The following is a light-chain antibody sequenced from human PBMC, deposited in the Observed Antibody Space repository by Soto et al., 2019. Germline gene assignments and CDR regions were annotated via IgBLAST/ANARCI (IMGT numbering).Light chain of an antibody. Sequence: EIVMTQSPATLSVSPGERATLSCRASQRVSSNLAWYQQKPGQAPRLLIYGASTRATGIPARFSGSGSGTEFTLTISSLQSEDFAVYYCQQYNNWPQTFGKGTKVDIK. V-gene: IGKV3-15*01. J-gene: IGKJ1*01. CDR1: QRVSSN. CDR3: QQYNNWPQT. CDR2: GAS.